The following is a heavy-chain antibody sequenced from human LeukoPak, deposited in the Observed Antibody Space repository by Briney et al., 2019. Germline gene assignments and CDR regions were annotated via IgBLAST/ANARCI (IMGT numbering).Heavy chain of an antibody. Sequence: PSETLSLTCTVSGGSISSSSYYWGWIRQPPGKGLEWIGSIYYSGSTYYNPSLKSRVTISVDTSKNQFSLKLSSVTAADTAVYYCARSARRGGGAGATILRSWGQGTLVTVSS. CDR1: GGSISSSSYY. V-gene: IGHV4-39*07. CDR2: IYYSGST. D-gene: IGHD1-26*01. CDR3: ARSARRGGGAGATILRS. J-gene: IGHJ5*02.